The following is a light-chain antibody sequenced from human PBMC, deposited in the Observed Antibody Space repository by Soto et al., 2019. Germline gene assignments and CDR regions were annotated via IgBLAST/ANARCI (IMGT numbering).Light chain of an antibody. Sequence: QSVLTQPPSVSGAPGQKVTISCTRSSSNIGAAYDVHWYQHLPGTAPKLLIYGNNNRPSGVPDRFSGSKSGTSASLAITGRQAEDEAEYYCQSYDSSLSGWVFGGGTKLTVL. CDR3: QSYDSSLSGWV. CDR1: SSNIGAAYD. CDR2: GNN. J-gene: IGLJ3*02. V-gene: IGLV1-40*01.